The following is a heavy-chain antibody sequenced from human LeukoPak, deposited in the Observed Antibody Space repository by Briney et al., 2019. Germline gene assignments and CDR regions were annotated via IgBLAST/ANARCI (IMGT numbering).Heavy chain of an antibody. CDR3: ARHSDRWRYAMDV. CDR1: GGSISFY. D-gene: IGHD1-26*01. V-gene: IGHV4-59*08. CDR2: IYQSGST. J-gene: IGHJ6*02. Sequence: PSETLSLTCTVSGGSISFYWSWFRQSPGKGLEWIGQIYQSGSTDYNPSLRSRVTISRETSKNQFSLQLTSVTAADTAVYYCARHSDRWRYAMDVWGQGTTVTVSS.